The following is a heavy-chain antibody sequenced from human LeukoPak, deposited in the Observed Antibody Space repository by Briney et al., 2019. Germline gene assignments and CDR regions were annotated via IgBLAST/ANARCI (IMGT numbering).Heavy chain of an antibody. D-gene: IGHD2-8*01. V-gene: IGHV4-39*07. CDR1: GGSISSGDYY. J-gene: IGHJ4*02. CDR3: ARGSRDIVLMVYAHTLLYYFDY. Sequence: SETLSLTCTVSGGSISSGDYYWSWIRQPPGKGLEWIGGINHSGSTNYNPSLKSRVTISVDTSKNQFSLKLSSVTAADTAVYYCARGSRDIVLMVYAHTLLYYFDYWGQGTLVTVSS. CDR2: INHSGST.